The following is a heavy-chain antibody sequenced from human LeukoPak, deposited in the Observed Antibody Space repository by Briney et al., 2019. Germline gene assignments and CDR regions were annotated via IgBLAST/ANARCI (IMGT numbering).Heavy chain of an antibody. D-gene: IGHD2-2*01. CDR3: ARDEDQLPTSYYYYSYGMDV. Sequence: ASVKVSCKASGYTFTSYGISWVRQAPGQGLEWMGWISAYNGNTNYAQKLQGRVTMTTDTSTSTAYMELRSLRSDDTAVYYCARDEDQLPTSYYYYSYGMDVWGQGTTVTVSS. J-gene: IGHJ6*02. CDR1: GYTFTSYG. CDR2: ISAYNGNT. V-gene: IGHV1-18*01.